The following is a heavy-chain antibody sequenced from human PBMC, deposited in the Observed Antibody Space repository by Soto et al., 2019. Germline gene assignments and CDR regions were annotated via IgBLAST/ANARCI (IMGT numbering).Heavy chain of an antibody. V-gene: IGHV4-30-4*01. CDR3: ARAHTKDYGDYQGDCFDY. Sequence: SETLSLTCTVSGGSISSGDYYWSWIRQPPGKGLEWIGYIYYSGSTYYNPSLKSRVTISVDTSKNQFSLKLSSVTAADTAVYYCARAHTKDYGDYQGDCFDYWGQGTLVTSPQ. CDR1: GGSISSGDYY. CDR2: IYYSGST. J-gene: IGHJ4*02. D-gene: IGHD4-17*01.